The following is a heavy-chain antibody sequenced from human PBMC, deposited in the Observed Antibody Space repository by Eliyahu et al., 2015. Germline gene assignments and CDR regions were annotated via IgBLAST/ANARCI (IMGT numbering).Heavy chain of an antibody. Sequence: EVQLLESGGGLVQPGGSLRLSCVASGFXFSKYAMXWVRQAPGKGLGWVSGLTGPGDNRYFADSVKGRFTISRDNSKNTVYLEMNNLRAGDTAVYYCAKGGSTDVYSWFDPWGQGTQVTVSS. D-gene: IGHD3-16*01. CDR3: AKGGSTDVYSWFDP. V-gene: IGHV3-23*01. CDR2: LTGPGDNR. J-gene: IGHJ5*02. CDR1: GFXFSKYA.